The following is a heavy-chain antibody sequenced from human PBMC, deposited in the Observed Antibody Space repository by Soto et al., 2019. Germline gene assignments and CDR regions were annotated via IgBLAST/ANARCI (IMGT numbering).Heavy chain of an antibody. CDR3: ATRITIIRGGDN. J-gene: IGHJ4*02. CDR2: INHSGST. V-gene: IGHV4-34*01. CDR1: RESFSGYY. D-gene: IGHD3-10*01. Sequence: KPSETLSLTCAVYRESFSGYYWSWIRQPPGKGLEWIGEINHSGSTNYNPSLKSRVTISVDTSKNQFSLNLNSVTAADTAVYYCATRITIIRGGDNWGQGTLVTVSS.